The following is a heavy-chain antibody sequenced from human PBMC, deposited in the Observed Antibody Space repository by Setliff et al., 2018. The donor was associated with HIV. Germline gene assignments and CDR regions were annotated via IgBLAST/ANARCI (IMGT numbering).Heavy chain of an antibody. V-gene: IGHV3-23*01. CDR2: ISVSGGST. J-gene: IGHJ3*02. Sequence: PGGSLRLSCAASGFTFSSYAMSWVRQAPGKGLEWVSAISVSGGSTYYADSVKGRFTISRDNSKNTLYLQMNSLRAEDTAVYYCAKGTLGYSYGLDDFDIWGQGTMVTVSS. D-gene: IGHD5-18*01. CDR3: AKGTLGYSYGLDDFDI. CDR1: GFTFSSYA.